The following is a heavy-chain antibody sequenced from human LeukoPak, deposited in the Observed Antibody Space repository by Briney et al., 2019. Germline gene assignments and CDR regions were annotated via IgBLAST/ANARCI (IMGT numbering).Heavy chain of an antibody. V-gene: IGHV4-59*12. Sequence: SETLSLTCTVSGGSISSYYWSWIRQPPGKGLEWIGYIYHSGSTYYNPSLKSRVTISVDRSKNQFSLKLSSVTAADTAVYYCAREDGGYYVDYWGQGTLVTVSS. CDR1: GGSISSYY. CDR2: IYHSGST. J-gene: IGHJ4*02. CDR3: AREDGGYYVDY. D-gene: IGHD3-10*01.